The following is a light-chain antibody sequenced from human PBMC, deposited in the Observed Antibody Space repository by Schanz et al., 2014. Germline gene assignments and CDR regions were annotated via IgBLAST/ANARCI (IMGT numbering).Light chain of an antibody. V-gene: IGLV2-18*02. J-gene: IGLJ2*01. Sequence: QSALTQPPSVSGSPGQSVTISCTGTSSDVGSYNRVSWYQQPPGTAPKLMIYEVTNRPSGVPARFSGSKSGNTASLTISGLQAEDEADYYCSSYTSSSTLVVFGGGTKVTVL. CDR2: EVT. CDR1: SSDVGSYNR. CDR3: SSYTSSSTLVV.